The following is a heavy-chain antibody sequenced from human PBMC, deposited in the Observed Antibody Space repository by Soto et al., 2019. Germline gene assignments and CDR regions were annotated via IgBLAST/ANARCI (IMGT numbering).Heavy chain of an antibody. Sequence: QVQLVESGGGVVQPGRSLRLSCAVSGFTVSTYGMHWVRQAPGKGLEWVAVISRDGCTKYYADSVKGRFTISRDNSRNTLFLEMNSLRGDDMAVYYCTGEVASGYWGQGTLVTVSS. CDR3: TGEVASGY. J-gene: IGHJ4*02. V-gene: IGHV3-30*03. CDR1: GFTVSTYG. CDR2: ISRDGCTK. D-gene: IGHD2-8*02.